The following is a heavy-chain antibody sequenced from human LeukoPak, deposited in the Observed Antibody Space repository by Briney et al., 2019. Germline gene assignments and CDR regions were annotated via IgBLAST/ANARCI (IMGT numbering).Heavy chain of an antibody. J-gene: IGHJ3*02. Sequence: SETLSLTCAVYGGSFSGYYWSWIRQPPGKGLEWIGEINHSGSTNYNPSLKSRVTISVDTSKNQFSLKLSSVTAADTAVYYCARGCGGDCYSVSAFDIWGQGTMVTVSS. CDR3: ARGCGGDCYSVSAFDI. V-gene: IGHV4-34*01. CDR1: GGSFSGYY. CDR2: INHSGST. D-gene: IGHD2-21*02.